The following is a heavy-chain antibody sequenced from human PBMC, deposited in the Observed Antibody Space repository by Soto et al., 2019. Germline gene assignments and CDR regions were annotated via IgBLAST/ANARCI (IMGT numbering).Heavy chain of an antibody. D-gene: IGHD2-15*01. CDR2: IDGVGTVI. CDR1: GFTFSSYW. V-gene: IGHV3-74*01. Sequence: EVHLVESGGGLVQPGGSLRLSCAASGFTFSSYWMHWARQAPGKGLVWLSSIDGVGTVIPHADSVKGRFTVSRDNAKNTLYLQMNSLRAEDTAVYYCVRAVCGGSLCKVFDYWGQGTPVTVSS. CDR3: VRAVCGGSLCKVFDY. J-gene: IGHJ4*02.